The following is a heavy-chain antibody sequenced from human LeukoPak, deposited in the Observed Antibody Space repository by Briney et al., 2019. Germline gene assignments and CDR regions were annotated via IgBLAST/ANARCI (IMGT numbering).Heavy chain of an antibody. V-gene: IGHV4-61*05. CDR2: IYYSGST. CDR1: GGSISSSSYY. J-gene: IGHJ4*02. Sequence: KPSETLSLTCTASGGSISSSSYYWNWIRQPPGKGLELIGYIYYSGSTNYNPSLKSRVTISVDTSKNQFSLKLSSVTAADTAIYYCARQTYGGTYPNYFDSWGQGTLVTVSS. CDR3: ARQTYGGTYPNYFDS. D-gene: IGHD1-26*01.